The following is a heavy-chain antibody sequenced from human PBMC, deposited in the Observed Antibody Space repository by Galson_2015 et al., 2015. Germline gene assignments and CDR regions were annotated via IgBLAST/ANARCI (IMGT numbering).Heavy chain of an antibody. CDR3: ANSRDYYYAMDV. CDR2: IWNDGSNK. Sequence: SLRLSCAASGFTFSSYGVHWVRQAPGKGLDWVAVIWNDGSNKYYADSVKGRFTISRDNSKNTLYLQMNSLTAEDTAVYYCANSRDYYYAMDVWGQGTAVTVSS. J-gene: IGHJ6*02. CDR1: GFTFSSYG. V-gene: IGHV3-33*06.